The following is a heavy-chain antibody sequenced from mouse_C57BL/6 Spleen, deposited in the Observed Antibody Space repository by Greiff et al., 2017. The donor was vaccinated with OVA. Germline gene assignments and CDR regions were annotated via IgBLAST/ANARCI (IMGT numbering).Heavy chain of an antibody. CDR1: GFTFSSYA. CDR3: ARGAYYYGSSHWYFDV. J-gene: IGHJ1*03. V-gene: IGHV5-4*03. CDR2: ISDGGSYT. D-gene: IGHD1-1*01. Sequence: EVNVVESGGGLVKPGGSLKLSCAASGFTFSSYAMSWVRQTPEKRLEWVATISDGGSYTYYPDNVKGRFTISRDNAKNNLYLQMSHLKSEDTAMYDCARGAYYYGSSHWYFDVWGTGTTVTVSS.